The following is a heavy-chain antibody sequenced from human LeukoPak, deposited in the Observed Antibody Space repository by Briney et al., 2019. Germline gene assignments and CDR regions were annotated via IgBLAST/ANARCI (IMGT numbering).Heavy chain of an antibody. CDR1: GGSFSGYY. CDR2: INHSGST. J-gene: IGHJ4*02. V-gene: IGHV4-34*01. Sequence: PSETLSLTCAVYGGSFSGYYWSWIRQPPGKGLEWIGEINHSGSTNYNPSLKSRVTISVDTSKNQFSLKLSSVTAADTAVYYCAIAYGDLIPYFDCWGQGTLVTVSS. D-gene: IGHD3-16*01. CDR3: AIAYGDLIPYFDC.